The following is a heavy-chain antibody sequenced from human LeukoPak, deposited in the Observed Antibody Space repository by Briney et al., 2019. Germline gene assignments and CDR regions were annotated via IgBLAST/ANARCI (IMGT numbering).Heavy chain of an antibody. CDR2: IYYSGST. CDR1: GGSISSGGYY. Sequence: SETLSLTCTVSGGSISSGGYYWSWIRQHPGKGLEWIGYIYYSGSTYYNPSLKSRVTISVDTSKNQFSLKLSSVTAADTAVYYCASLRSGYGDYGNWFDPWGQGTLVTVSS. D-gene: IGHD4-17*01. CDR3: ASLRSGYGDYGNWFDP. V-gene: IGHV4-31*03. J-gene: IGHJ5*02.